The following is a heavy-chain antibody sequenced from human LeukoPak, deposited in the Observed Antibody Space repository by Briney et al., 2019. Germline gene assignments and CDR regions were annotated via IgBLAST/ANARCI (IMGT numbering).Heavy chain of an antibody. CDR3: ARDRGDCSSTSCYWLN. Sequence: GGSLRLSCAASGFTFDDYGMSWVRQAPGKGLEWVSGINWNGGSTGYADSVKGRFTISRDNAKNSLYLQMNSLRAEDTALYYCARDRGDCSSTSCYWLNWGQGTLVTVSS. V-gene: IGHV3-20*04. D-gene: IGHD2-2*01. J-gene: IGHJ4*02. CDR1: GFTFDDYG. CDR2: INWNGGST.